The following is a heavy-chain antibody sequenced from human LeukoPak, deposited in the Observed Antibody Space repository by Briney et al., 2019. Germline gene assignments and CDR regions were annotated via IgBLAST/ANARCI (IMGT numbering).Heavy chain of an antibody. Sequence: SETLSLTCAVNGGSLSGYYWSWIRQPPGKGLEWIGYIYYSGSTNYNPSLKSRVTISVDTSKNQFSLNLSSVTAADTAMYYCARDRSPEGYYDSSHWDYYHGMDVWGQGTTVTVSS. CDR1: GGSLSGYY. V-gene: IGHV4-59*01. D-gene: IGHD3-22*01. J-gene: IGHJ6*02. CDR2: IYYSGST. CDR3: ARDRSPEGYYDSSHWDYYHGMDV.